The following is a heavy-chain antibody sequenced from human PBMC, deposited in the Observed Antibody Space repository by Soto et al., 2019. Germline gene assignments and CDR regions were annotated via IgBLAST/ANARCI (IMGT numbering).Heavy chain of an antibody. CDR1: GFTFSSYA. D-gene: IGHD2-15*01. V-gene: IGHV3-23*01. J-gene: IGHJ4*02. Sequence: EVQLLESGGGLVQPGGSLRLSCAASGFTFSSYAMSWVRQAPGKGLEWVSAISGSGGSTYYADSVKGRFTISRDNSXXTXYXXMNSLRAEDTAVYYCAKVHEQYIVVVVAATATVDYGGQGTLVTVSS. CDR3: AKVHEQYIVVVVAATATVDY. CDR2: ISGSGGST.